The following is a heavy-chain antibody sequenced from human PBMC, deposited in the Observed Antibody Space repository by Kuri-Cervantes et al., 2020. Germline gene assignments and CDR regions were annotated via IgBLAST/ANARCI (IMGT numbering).Heavy chain of an antibody. CDR3: ARGQGEIVVVLSSSRQYYYYYMDV. V-gene: IGHV1-18*01. CDR2: ISAYNGNT. J-gene: IGHJ6*03. Sequence: ASVKVSCKASGYTFTSYGISWVRQAPGQGLEWMGWISAYNGNTNYAQKLQGRVTMTTDTSTSTAYMELRSLRSDDTAVYYCARGQGEIVVVLSSSRQYYYYYMDVWGKGTTVTVSS. CDR1: GYTFTSYG. D-gene: IGHD2-2*01.